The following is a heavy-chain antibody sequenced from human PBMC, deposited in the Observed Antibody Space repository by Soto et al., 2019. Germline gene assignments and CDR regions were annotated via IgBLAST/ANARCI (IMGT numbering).Heavy chain of an antibody. CDR1: GFTFSSYW. Sequence: EVQLVESGGGLVQPGGSLRLSCAASGFTFSSYWMSWVRQAPGKGLEWVANIKQDGSEKYYVDSVKGRLTISRDNAKNSLYLQMNSLRAEYTAVYYCARKDFWSGGGYYYYYMDVWGKGTTVTVSS. CDR2: IKQDGSEK. J-gene: IGHJ6*03. D-gene: IGHD3-3*01. CDR3: ARKDFWSGGGYYYYYMDV. V-gene: IGHV3-7*01.